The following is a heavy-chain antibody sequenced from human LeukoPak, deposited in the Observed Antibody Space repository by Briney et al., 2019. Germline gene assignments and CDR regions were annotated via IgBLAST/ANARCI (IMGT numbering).Heavy chain of an antibody. CDR3: ARETPRRGETRDGYR. J-gene: IGHJ4*02. D-gene: IGHD5-24*01. CDR1: GFTFSNYW. CDR2: IRQDSSEK. V-gene: IGHV3-7*01. Sequence: PGGSLRLSCAASGFTFSNYWMFWVRQAPGKGLEWVANIRQDSSEKYYADSVKGRFTISRDNPKNLLFLQINSLRVEDTAVYYCARETPRRGETRDGYRWGQGTLVTVSS.